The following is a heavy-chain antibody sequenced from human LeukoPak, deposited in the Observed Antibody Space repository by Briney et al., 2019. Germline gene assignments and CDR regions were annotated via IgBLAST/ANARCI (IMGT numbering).Heavy chain of an antibody. V-gene: IGHV3-11*01. Sequence: GGSLRLSCAASGIAFSDSYMSWIRQAPGKGLEWVSYISNSGHAIHYADSVQGRFIISRDNAKNSLYLQMNSLRAEDTAVYYCARDWHSRFDYWGQGTLVTVSS. D-gene: IGHD5-18*01. CDR3: ARDWHSRFDY. CDR2: ISNSGHAI. J-gene: IGHJ4*02. CDR1: GIAFSDSY.